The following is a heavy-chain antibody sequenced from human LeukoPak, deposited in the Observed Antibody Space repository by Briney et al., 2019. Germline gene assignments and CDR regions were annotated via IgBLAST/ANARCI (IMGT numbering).Heavy chain of an antibody. V-gene: IGHV4-31*03. J-gene: IGHJ6*02. CDR2: IYYSGST. CDR1: GGSISSGGYY. D-gene: IGHD2-2*01. Sequence: SETLSLTCTVSGGSISSGGYYWSWIRQHPGKGLEWIGYIYYSGSTNYNPSLKSRVTVSVDTSKNQFSLKLSSVTAADTAVYYCARGRPNGGYCSSTSCYPEYYYYGMDVWGQGTTVTVSS. CDR3: ARGRPNGGYCSSTSCYPEYYYYGMDV.